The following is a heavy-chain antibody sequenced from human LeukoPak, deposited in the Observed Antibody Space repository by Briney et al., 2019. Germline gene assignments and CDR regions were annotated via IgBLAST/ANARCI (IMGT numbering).Heavy chain of an antibody. Sequence: ASVKVSCKVSGYTLTELSMHWVRQAPGKGLEWMGGFDPEDGETTYAQKFQGRVTMTSDTSTSTAYMELSSLRSEDTAVYYCARDVQVPAASWFDPWGQGTLVTVSS. V-gene: IGHV1-24*01. CDR2: FDPEDGET. CDR3: ARDVQVPAASWFDP. J-gene: IGHJ5*02. CDR1: GYTLTELS. D-gene: IGHD2-2*01.